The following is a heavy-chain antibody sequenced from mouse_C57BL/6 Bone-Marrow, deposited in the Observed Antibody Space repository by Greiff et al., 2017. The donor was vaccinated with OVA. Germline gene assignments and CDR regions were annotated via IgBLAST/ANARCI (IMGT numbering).Heavy chain of an antibody. CDR1: GYTFTSYW. CDR3: ARSDGRRDY. CDR2: IYPGSGST. J-gene: IGHJ2*01. Sequence: QVHVKQPGAELVKPGASVKMSCKASGYTFTSYWITWVKQRPGQGLEWIGDIYPGSGSTNYNEKFKSKATLTVDTSSSTAYMQLSSLTSEDSAVYYCARSDGRRDYWGQGTTLTVSS. V-gene: IGHV1-55*01.